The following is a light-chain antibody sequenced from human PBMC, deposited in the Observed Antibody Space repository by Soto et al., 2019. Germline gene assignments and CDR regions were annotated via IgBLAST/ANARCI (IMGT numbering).Light chain of an antibody. CDR2: DVS. CDR1: SSDIGGYNY. Sequence: QSVLTQPASVSGSPGQSITISCTGTSSDIGGYNYVSWYQQRPGKAPKLMIYDVSDRPSGVSNRFSGSKSGNTASLTISGLQAEDEADYYCSSYRSGSTLVVFGGGTKLTVL. V-gene: IGLV2-14*01. CDR3: SSYRSGSTLVV. J-gene: IGLJ2*01.